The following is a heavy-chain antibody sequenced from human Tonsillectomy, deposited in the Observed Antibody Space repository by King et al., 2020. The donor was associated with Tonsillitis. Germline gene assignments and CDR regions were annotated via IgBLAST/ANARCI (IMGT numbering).Heavy chain of an antibody. Sequence: VQLQQRGAGLLKPSETLSLTCVVYGGSFSGYSWNWVRQPPGKGLEWIGEITHSGSTYCKSSLKSRVAVSLDTSKNQFSLKLSSVTAADTAVYHCAGRKTTVTRAYYYYYYGLDVWGQGTTVTVSS. CDR2: ITHSGST. CDR1: GGSFSGYS. V-gene: IGHV4-34*01. J-gene: IGHJ6*02. D-gene: IGHD4-17*01. CDR3: AGRKTTVTRAYYYYYYGLDV.